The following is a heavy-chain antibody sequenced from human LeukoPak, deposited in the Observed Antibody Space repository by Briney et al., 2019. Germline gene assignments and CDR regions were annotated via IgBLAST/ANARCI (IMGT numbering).Heavy chain of an antibody. V-gene: IGHV1-18*04. CDR2: ISAYNGNT. CDR1: GYTFTSYG. J-gene: IGHJ6*04. D-gene: IGHD6-13*01. CDR3: ARFEKQQPLGFYYYYGMDV. Sequence: ASVKVSCKASGYTFTSYGISWVRQAPGQGLEWMGWISAYNGNTNYAQKLQGRVTMTTDTSTSTAYMELRSLRSDDTAVYYCARFEKQQPLGFYYYYGMDVWSKGTTVTVSS.